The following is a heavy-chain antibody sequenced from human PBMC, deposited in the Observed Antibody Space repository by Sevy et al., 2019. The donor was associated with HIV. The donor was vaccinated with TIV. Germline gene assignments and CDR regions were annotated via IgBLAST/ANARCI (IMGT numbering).Heavy chain of an antibody. D-gene: IGHD3-16*01. J-gene: IGHJ6*02. V-gene: IGHV3-7*01. CDR3: ARRGSSYYYGMDV. CDR1: GFTFSRYW. CDR2: IKEDGSEK. Sequence: GGSLRLSCAASGFTFSRYWMSWVRQAPGKGLESVANIKEDGSEKYYVDSVKGRFTISRDNAKNSLYLQMNSLGVEDTAVYYCARRGSSYYYGMDVWGQGTTVTVSS.